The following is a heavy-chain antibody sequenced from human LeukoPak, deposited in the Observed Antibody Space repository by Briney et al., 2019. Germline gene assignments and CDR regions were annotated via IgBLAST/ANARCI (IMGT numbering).Heavy chain of an antibody. CDR3: AGRTEAAYGSGVYGMDV. Sequence: SETLSLTCAVYGGSFSGYYWSWIRQPPGKGLEWIGEINHSGSTNYNPSLKSRVTISVDTSKNQFSLKLSSVTAADTAVYYCAGRTEAAYGSGVYGMDVWGQGTTVTVSS. CDR1: GGSFSGYY. V-gene: IGHV4-34*01. J-gene: IGHJ6*02. CDR2: INHSGST. D-gene: IGHD3-10*01.